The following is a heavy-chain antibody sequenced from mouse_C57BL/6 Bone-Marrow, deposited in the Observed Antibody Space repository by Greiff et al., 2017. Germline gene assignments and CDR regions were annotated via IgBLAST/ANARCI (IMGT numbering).Heavy chain of an antibody. CDR1: GYTFTSYW. Sequence: QVQLQQPGAELVRPGTSVKLSCKASGYTFTSYWMHWVKQRPGQGLEWIGVIDPSDSYTNYNQKFKGKATLTVDTSSRTAYMQLSSLTSEDSAVYYCARRGYYGSSYVGAMDYWGQGTSVTVSS. CDR2: IDPSDSYT. V-gene: IGHV1-59*01. D-gene: IGHD1-1*01. CDR3: ARRGYYGSSYVGAMDY. J-gene: IGHJ4*01.